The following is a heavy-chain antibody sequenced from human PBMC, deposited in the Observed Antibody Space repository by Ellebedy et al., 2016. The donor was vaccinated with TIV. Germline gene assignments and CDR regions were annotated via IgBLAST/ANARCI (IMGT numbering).Heavy chain of an antibody. CDR1: GFTFSSYS. CDR2: ISSSSSYI. Sequence: GESLKISXAASGFTFSSYSMNWVRQAPGKGLEWVSSISSSSSYIYYADSVKGRFTISRDNAKNSLYLQMNSLRAEDTAVYYCAPDPEFLGDWGQGTLVTVSS. D-gene: IGHD3-3*01. CDR3: APDPEFLGD. V-gene: IGHV3-21*01. J-gene: IGHJ4*02.